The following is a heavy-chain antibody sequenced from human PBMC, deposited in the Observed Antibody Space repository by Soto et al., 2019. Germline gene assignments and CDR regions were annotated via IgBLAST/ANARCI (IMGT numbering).Heavy chain of an antibody. CDR2: ISGSGGST. CDR1: GFTFSSYA. Sequence: GGSLRLSCAASGFTFSSYAMSWVRQAPGKGLEWVSAISGSGGSTYYADSVKGRFTISRDNSKNTLYLQMNSLRAEDTAVYYCASTYYDFWSGFKNGMDVWGQGTTVTVSS. V-gene: IGHV3-23*01. CDR3: ASTYYDFWSGFKNGMDV. D-gene: IGHD3-3*01. J-gene: IGHJ6*02.